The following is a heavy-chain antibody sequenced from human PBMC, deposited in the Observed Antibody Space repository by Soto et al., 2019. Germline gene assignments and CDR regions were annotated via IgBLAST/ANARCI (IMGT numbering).Heavy chain of an antibody. J-gene: IGHJ5*02. CDR3: ARAIWGECSSTSCYEYWFGP. V-gene: IGHV1-18*04. CDR1: GYTFTSYG. CDR2: ISAYNGNT. D-gene: IGHD2-2*01. Sequence: GASVKVSCKASGYTFTSYGISWVRQAPGQGLEWMGWISAYNGNTNYAQKLQGRVTMTTDTSTSTAYMELRSLRSDDTAVYYCARAIWGECSSTSCYEYWFGPWGQGTLVTVSS.